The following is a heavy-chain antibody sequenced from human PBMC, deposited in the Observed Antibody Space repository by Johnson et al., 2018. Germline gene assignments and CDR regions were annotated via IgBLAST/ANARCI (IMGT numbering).Heavy chain of an antibody. CDR1: GFIFDDYA. V-gene: IGHV3-9*01. J-gene: IGHJ1*01. CDR3: AKDGRLLRYFDWAFIFQH. Sequence: EVELVDSGGGVVQPGRSLRLSCAASGFIFDDYAMHWARQDPGKGLEWVSGISWNRGSIAYAAFVKGRFTISRDNAKNLLYLQMNSLRAEDKAVYYCAKDGRLLRYFDWAFIFQHWGQGTLVTVSS. CDR2: ISWNRGSI. D-gene: IGHD3-9*01.